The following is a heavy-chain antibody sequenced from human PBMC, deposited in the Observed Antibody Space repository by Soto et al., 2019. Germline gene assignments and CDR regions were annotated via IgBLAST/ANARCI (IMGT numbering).Heavy chain of an antibody. CDR1: GYTFTRYY. CDR3: ARGVRIVDTGIGYYYYHAMDV. CDR2: FNPTGDTA. V-gene: IGHV1-46*01. D-gene: IGHD5-18*01. Sequence: ASVKVSGKASGYTFTRYYIHGVRQAPGQGLEWMGIFNPTGDTASYAQKLQGRVTMTRDTSTGTAYMELGSLRSEDTAVYYCARGVRIVDTGIGYYYYHAMDVWGQGTTVTVSS. J-gene: IGHJ6*02.